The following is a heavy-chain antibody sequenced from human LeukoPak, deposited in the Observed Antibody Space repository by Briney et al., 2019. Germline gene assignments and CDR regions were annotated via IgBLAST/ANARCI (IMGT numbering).Heavy chain of an antibody. V-gene: IGHV4-34*01. D-gene: IGHD1-26*01. Sequence: SETLSLTCAVYVGSFCGYYWSGIREPPGRGVECSGEINHSGWTNYNPSLKSRVTISVDTSKNQFSLKLSSVTAADTAVYYCARWEGGSYYDFDYWGQGTLVTVSS. J-gene: IGHJ4*02. CDR2: INHSGWT. CDR3: ARWEGGSYYDFDY. CDR1: VGSFCGYY.